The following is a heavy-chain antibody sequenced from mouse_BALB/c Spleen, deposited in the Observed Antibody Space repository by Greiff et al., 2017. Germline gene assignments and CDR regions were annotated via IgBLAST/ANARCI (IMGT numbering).Heavy chain of an antibody. V-gene: IGHV3-6*02. J-gene: IGHJ4*01. CDR2: ISYDGSN. CDR1: GYSITSGYY. CDR3: ARGGYDGYYVYAMDY. Sequence: VQLKESGPGLVKPSQSLSLTCSVTGYSITSGYYWNWIRQFPGNKLEWMGYISYDGSNNYNPSLKNRISITRDTSKNQFFLKLNSVTTEDTATYYCARGGYDGYYVYAMDYWGQGTSVTVSS. D-gene: IGHD2-3*01.